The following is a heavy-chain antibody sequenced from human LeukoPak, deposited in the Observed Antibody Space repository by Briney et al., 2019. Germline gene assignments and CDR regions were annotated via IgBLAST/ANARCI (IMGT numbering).Heavy chain of an antibody. CDR1: GGTFSSYA. V-gene: IGHV1-69*05. Sequence: GSSVKVSCKASGGTFSSYAISWVRQAPGQGLEWMGRIIPIFGTANYAQKFQGRVAITTDESTSTAYMELSSLRSEDTAVYYCARAEYSGSYYVPPPGQDFDYWGQGTLVTVSS. CDR3: ARAEYSGSYYVPPPGQDFDY. J-gene: IGHJ4*02. CDR2: IIPIFGTA. D-gene: IGHD1-26*01.